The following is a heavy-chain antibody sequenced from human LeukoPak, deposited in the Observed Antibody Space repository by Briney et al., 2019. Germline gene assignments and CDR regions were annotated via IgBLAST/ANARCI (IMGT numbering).Heavy chain of an antibody. Sequence: GGSLRLSCAASGFTFSSYGMHWVRQAPGKGLEWVAVIWYDGSNKYYADSVKGRFTISRDNSKNTLYLQMNSLRAEDTAVYYCARGPPGSGAFDSWGQGTMVTVSS. J-gene: IGHJ3*02. D-gene: IGHD2-15*01. CDR2: IWYDGSNK. CDR3: ARGPPGSGAFDS. V-gene: IGHV3-33*01. CDR1: GFTFSSYG.